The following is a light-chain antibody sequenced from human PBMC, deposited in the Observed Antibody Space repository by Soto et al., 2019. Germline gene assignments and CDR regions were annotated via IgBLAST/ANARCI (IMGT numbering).Light chain of an antibody. Sequence: DIQMTQSPPSLSASGGDRVTITCRASETINDYLNWYPVKPGKAPKLLIYSASLLQPGVPSRFSGSGYGTDFTLPLSGRQHEDSATCYGQQNFSPFVTFGAGTRV. CDR1: ETINDY. CDR2: SAS. J-gene: IGKJ4*01. CDR3: QQNFSPFVT. V-gene: IGKV1-39*01.